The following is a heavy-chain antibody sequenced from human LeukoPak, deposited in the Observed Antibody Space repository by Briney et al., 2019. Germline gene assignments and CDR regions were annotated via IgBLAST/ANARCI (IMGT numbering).Heavy chain of an antibody. CDR1: GYTFTSYD. V-gene: IGHV1-8*01. D-gene: IGHD2-15*01. CDR2: MNPNSGNT. J-gene: IGHJ4*02. Sequence: GASVKVSCKASGYTFTSYDINWVRQATGQGLGWMGWMNPNSGNTGYAQKFQGRVTMTRNTSISTAYMELSSLRSEDTAVYYCARECARRGGGSCYSGQGTLVTVSS. CDR3: ARECARRGGGSCY.